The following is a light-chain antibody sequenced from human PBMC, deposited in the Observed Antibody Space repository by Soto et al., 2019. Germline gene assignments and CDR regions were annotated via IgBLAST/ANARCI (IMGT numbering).Light chain of an antibody. CDR1: QSVSSY. V-gene: IGKV3-20*01. Sequence: GLTQSPATLSLSPGERATLSGRASQSVSSYLAWYQQKPGQAPRLLIFGASKRATGIPARFSGSGSGTDFTLTISRLEPEDFAVYYCQQYGSSPVTFGQGTKVDIK. CDR2: GAS. CDR3: QQYGSSPVT. J-gene: IGKJ1*01.